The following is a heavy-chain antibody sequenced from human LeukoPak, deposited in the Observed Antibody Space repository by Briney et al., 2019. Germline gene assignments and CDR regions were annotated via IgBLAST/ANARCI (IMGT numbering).Heavy chain of an antibody. CDR3: ARHYRYNWKGVLDY. Sequence: PSETLSLTCTVSGGSISSYYWSWIRQPPGKGLEWIGYIYYSGSTNYNPSLKGRVTISVDTSKNQFSLKLSSVTAADTAVYYCARHYRYNWKGVLDYWGQGTLVTVSS. J-gene: IGHJ4*02. CDR1: GGSISSYY. V-gene: IGHV4-59*01. CDR2: IYYSGST. D-gene: IGHD1-1*01.